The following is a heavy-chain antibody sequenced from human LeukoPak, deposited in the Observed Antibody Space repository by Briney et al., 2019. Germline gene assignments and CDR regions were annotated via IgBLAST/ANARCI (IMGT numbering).Heavy chain of an antibody. Sequence: PGGSLRLSCAASGFTFSNYEMNWVRQAPGKGLEWVSYISSSGSTLYYADSVKGRFTISRDNAKNSLYLQMNSLRAEDTAVYYCARRAPGNWNLDYWGQGTLVTVSS. CDR3: ARRAPGNWNLDY. CDR1: GFTFSNYE. D-gene: IGHD1-1*01. V-gene: IGHV3-48*03. CDR2: ISSSGSTL. J-gene: IGHJ4*02.